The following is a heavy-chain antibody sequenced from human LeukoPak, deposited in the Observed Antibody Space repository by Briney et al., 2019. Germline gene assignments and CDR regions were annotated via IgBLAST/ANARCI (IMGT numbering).Heavy chain of an antibody. Sequence: ASVKVSCKASGYTFTASGHYIHWVRRAPGQGLEWMGWIDPNSGGTNFAQKFRGRITMTRDTSISTAYMEVYNLRSDDTALYYCARDHIRGSWHTAFDIWGQGTMVTVSS. CDR1: GYTFTASGHY. CDR2: IDPNSGGT. CDR3: ARDHIRGSWHTAFDI. J-gene: IGHJ3*02. D-gene: IGHD6-13*01. V-gene: IGHV1-2*02.